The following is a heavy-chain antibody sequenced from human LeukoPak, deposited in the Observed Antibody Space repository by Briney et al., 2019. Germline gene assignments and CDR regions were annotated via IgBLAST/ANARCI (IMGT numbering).Heavy chain of an antibody. J-gene: IGHJ6*03. CDR1: GYTFTAYY. CDR2: INPNSGGT. D-gene: IGHD6-13*01. CDR3: ARDNIAAAGYYMDV. Sequence: ASVKVSCKASGYTFTAYYMHWVRQAPGQGLEWMGWINPNSGGTNYAQKFQGRVTMTRDTSISTAYMELSRLTSDDTAVYYCARDNIAAAGYYMDVWGKGTAVTVSS. V-gene: IGHV1-2*02.